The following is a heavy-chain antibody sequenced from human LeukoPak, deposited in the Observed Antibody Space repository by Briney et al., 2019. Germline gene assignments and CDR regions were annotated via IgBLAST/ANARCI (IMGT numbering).Heavy chain of an antibody. CDR2: INPNSGGT. CDR3: AREDYGDYVGLDY. V-gene: IGHV1-2*02. D-gene: IGHD4-17*01. Sequence: ASVTVSCKASGYTFTGYYIHWVRQAPGQGLEWVGWINPNSGGTNYAQKFQGRVTMTKDTSITTAYMELTRLTSDATAVYFCAREDYGDYVGLDYWGQGTLVTASS. CDR1: GYTFTGYY. J-gene: IGHJ4*02.